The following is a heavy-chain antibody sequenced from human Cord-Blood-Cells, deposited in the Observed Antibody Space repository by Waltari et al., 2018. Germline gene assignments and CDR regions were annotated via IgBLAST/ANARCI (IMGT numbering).Heavy chain of an antibody. J-gene: IGHJ5*02. CDR3: ARVYCSSTSCYDNWFDP. CDR1: GGSISRYY. CDR2: IYYSGST. Sequence: QVQLQESGPGLVKPSETLSLTCTVSGGSISRYYWSWIRQPPGKGLEWIGYIYYSGSTNYNPSLKSRVTISVDTSKNQFSLKLSSVTAADTAVYYCARVYCSSTSCYDNWFDPWGQGTLVTVSS. V-gene: IGHV4-59*01. D-gene: IGHD2-2*01.